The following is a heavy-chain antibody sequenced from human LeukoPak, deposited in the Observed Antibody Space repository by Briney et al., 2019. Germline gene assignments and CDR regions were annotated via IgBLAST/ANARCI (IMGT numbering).Heavy chain of an antibody. CDR3: GRLVHNAWYAVDY. CDR2: ILPDGSKK. CDR1: EFDFSFYW. D-gene: IGHD6-13*01. J-gene: IGHJ4*02. V-gene: IGHV3-7*01. Sequence: PGGSLRLSCAASEFDFSFYWMTWVRQAPGKGLEWVANILPDGSKKYYLDSVKGRFTVSRDNPTNSLYLQINSLRAEDTALYYCGRLVHNAWYAVDYWGQGTLVTVSS.